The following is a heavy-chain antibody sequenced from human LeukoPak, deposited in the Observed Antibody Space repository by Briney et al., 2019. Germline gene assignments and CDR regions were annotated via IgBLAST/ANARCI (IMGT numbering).Heavy chain of an antibody. CDR1: GFTFSNYW. CDR3: VREWDLYDCDS. CDR2: INPAGNYA. V-gene: IGHV3-74*01. D-gene: IGHD3-3*01. J-gene: IGHJ5*01. Sequence: GGSLRLSCAASGFTFSNYWIHWVRQAPGKGLVWVSRINPAGNYANYADSVKGRFTISRDNAKNTVYLQMNSLRAEDTALFYCVREWDLYDCDSWGQGTLVTVSS.